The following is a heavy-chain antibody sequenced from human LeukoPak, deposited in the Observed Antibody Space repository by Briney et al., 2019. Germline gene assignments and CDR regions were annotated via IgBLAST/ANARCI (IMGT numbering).Heavy chain of an antibody. J-gene: IGHJ4*02. Sequence: PPGGSLRLSCAASGFTFSNYGMHWVRQAPGKGLEWVATITYDGSSEYYADSVKDRFTVSRDNSKNTLYLQMSSLKTEDTAVYYCAKREDGGHKSLEYWGQGTLVIVSS. CDR1: GFTFSNYG. CDR3: AKREDGGHKSLEY. D-gene: IGHD3-16*01. CDR2: ITYDGSSE. V-gene: IGHV3-30*18.